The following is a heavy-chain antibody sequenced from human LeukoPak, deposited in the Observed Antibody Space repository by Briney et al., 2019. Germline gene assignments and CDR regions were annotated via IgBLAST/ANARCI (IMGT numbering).Heavy chain of an antibody. CDR1: GFTFSSYA. J-gene: IGHJ4*02. Sequence: GRSLRLSCAASGFTFSSYAMSWVRQAPGKGLEWVSSISSSSSYIYYADSVKGRFTISRDNAKNSLYLQMNSLRAEDTAVYYCARDGIAAADTPFDYWGQGTLVTVSS. V-gene: IGHV3-21*01. CDR3: ARDGIAAADTPFDY. CDR2: ISSSSSYI. D-gene: IGHD6-13*01.